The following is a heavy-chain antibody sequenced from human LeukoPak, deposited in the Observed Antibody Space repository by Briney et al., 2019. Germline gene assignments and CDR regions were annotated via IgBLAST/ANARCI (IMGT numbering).Heavy chain of an antibody. CDR3: AKGLPDYSNYAGYYYYYYMDV. CDR1: GFTFSSYG. Sequence: GGSLRLSCAASGFTFSSYGMHWVRQAPGKGLEWVAFIRYDGSNKYYADSVKGRFTISRDNSKNTLYLQMNSLRAEDTAVYYCAKGLPDYSNYAGYYYYYYMDVWGKGTTVTVSS. CDR2: IRYDGSNK. V-gene: IGHV3-30*02. J-gene: IGHJ6*03. D-gene: IGHD4-11*01.